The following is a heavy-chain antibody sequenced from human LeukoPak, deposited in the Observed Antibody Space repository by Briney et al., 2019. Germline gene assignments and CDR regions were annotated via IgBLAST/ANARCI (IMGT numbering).Heavy chain of an antibody. CDR1: GYTLTELS. CDR2: FDPEDGET. CDR3: AFTSPTGGTPIDY. V-gene: IGHV1-24*01. Sequence: ASVKVSCKVSGYTLTELSMHWVRQAPGKGPEWMGGFDPEDGETIYAQKFQGRVTMTEDTSTDTAYMELSSLRSEDTAVYYCAFTSPTGGTPIDYWGQGTLVTVSS. J-gene: IGHJ4*02. D-gene: IGHD7-27*01.